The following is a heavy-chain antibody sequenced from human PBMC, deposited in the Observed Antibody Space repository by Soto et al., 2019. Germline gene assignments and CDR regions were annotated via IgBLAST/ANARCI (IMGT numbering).Heavy chain of an antibody. CDR1: GFPFSSFG. CDR2: IWNDGSNE. J-gene: IGHJ4*02. V-gene: IGHV3-33*01. D-gene: IGHD2-15*01. CDR3: ARDQTDSGGYSDS. Sequence: QVQLVESGGGVVQPGGSLRLSCEASGFPFSSFGIHWVRQAPGKGLEWLAIIWNDGSNEYYADSVKGRFTISRDNSKNTVYLQVSNLRAEYTAVYFCARDQTDSGGYSDSWGQGTLVTVSS.